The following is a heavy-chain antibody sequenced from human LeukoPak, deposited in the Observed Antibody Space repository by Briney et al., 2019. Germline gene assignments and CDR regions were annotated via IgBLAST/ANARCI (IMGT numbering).Heavy chain of an antibody. CDR2: IYYSGST. CDR1: GGSISSYY. D-gene: IGHD6-19*01. J-gene: IGHJ4*02. Sequence: SETLSLTYTVSGGSISSYYWSWIRQPPGKGLEWIGCIYYSGSTKYNPSLKSRVTISVDTSKNQFSLKLSSVTAADTAVYYCARGSRLVPTADYWGQGTLVTVSS. CDR3: ARGSRLVPTADY. V-gene: IGHV4-59*01.